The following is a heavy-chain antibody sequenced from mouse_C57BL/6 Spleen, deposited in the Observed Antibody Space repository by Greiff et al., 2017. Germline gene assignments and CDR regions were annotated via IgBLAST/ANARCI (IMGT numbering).Heavy chain of an antibody. CDR3: ARHWEFAY. CDR1: GFAFRSSW. Sequence: VQLQQSGPELVKPGASVSISCKASGFAFRSSWLNWVKQRPGKGLEWIGRIYPGDGDTNYNGMFKGKAILTTDKSTSTTYMQLSSLTSEDSAVYFWARHWEFAYWGQGTLVTVSA. V-gene: IGHV1-82*01. CDR2: IYPGDGDT. J-gene: IGHJ3*01. D-gene: IGHD4-1*01.